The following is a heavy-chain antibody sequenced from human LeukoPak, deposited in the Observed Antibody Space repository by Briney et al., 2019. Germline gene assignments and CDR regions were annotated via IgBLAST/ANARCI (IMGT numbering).Heavy chain of an antibody. D-gene: IGHD2-2*01. V-gene: IGHV3-30*02. CDR2: IRYDGSNK. Sequence: GGSLRLSCAASGFTFSSYGMHWVRQAPGKGLEWVAFIRYDGSNKYYADSVKGRFTISRDNSKNTLYLQMNSLRAEDTAVYYCAKAAMVPAAPTYYMDVWGKGTTVTVSS. CDR3: AKAAMVPAAPTYYMDV. CDR1: GFTFSSYG. J-gene: IGHJ6*03.